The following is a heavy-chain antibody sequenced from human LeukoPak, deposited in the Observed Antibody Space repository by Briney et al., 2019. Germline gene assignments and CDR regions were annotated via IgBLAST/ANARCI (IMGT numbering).Heavy chain of an antibody. CDR1: DFSISRGFY. J-gene: IGHJ4*02. CDR3: ARDRGGRTGYASGDYGF. CDR2: IFYTGVT. V-gene: IGHV4-38-2*02. D-gene: IGHD3-9*01. Sequence: SETLSLTCAVSDFSISRGFYWAWIRQSPGKGLEWIGIIFYTGVTYYNPSLKSRVTLSVDTSKNQFSLNVASVTAADTAVYYCARDRGGRTGYASGDYGFWGQGILVTVSS.